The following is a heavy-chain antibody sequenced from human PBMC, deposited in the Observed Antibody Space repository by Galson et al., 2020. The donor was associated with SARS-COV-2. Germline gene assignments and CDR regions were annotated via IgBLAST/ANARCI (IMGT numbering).Heavy chain of an antibody. D-gene: IGHD3-16*01. V-gene: IGHV3-23*01. CDR2: ISGSGGST. J-gene: IGHJ4*02. CDR3: AKDRGTPAEIPYYFDY. Sequence: GESLKISCAASGFTFSSYAMSWVRQAPGKGLEWVSAISGSGGSTYYADSVKGRFTISRDNSKNTLYLQMNSLRAEDTAVYYCAKDRGTPAEIPYYFDYWGQGTLVTVSS. CDR1: GFTFSSYA.